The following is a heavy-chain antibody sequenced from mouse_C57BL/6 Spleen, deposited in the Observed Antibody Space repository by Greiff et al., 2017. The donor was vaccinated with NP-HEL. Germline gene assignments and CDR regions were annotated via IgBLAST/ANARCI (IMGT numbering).Heavy chain of an antibody. J-gene: IGHJ1*03. D-gene: IGHD2-2*01. CDR3: ASGDNGYYRYVDV. Sequence: QVQLKQSGAELVRPGTSVKVSCKASGYAFTNYLIEWVKQRPGQGLEWIGGINPGSGGTNYNEKFKGKATLTVDKPSSPAYMPLSSLTSEDSGVYFCASGDNGYYRYVDVWGTGTTVTVSS. CDR1: GYAFTNYL. V-gene: IGHV1-54*01. CDR2: INPGSGGT.